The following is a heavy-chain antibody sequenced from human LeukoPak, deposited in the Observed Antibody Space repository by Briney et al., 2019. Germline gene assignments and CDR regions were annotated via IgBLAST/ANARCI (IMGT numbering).Heavy chain of an antibody. Sequence: PSETLSLTCTVSGGSISSSSYYWGWIRQPPGKGLEWIGSIYYSGSTNYNPSLKSRVTISVDTSKNQFSLKLSSVTAADTAVYYCASSRGAMWYFDYWGQGTLVTVSS. D-gene: IGHD2-15*01. CDR2: IYYSGST. CDR3: ASSRGAMWYFDY. J-gene: IGHJ4*02. V-gene: IGHV4-39*07. CDR1: GGSISSSSYY.